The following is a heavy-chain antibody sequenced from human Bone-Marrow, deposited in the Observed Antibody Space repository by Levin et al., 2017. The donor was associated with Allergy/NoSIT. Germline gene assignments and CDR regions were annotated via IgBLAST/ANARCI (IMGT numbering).Heavy chain of an antibody. Sequence: PGGSLRLSCAASGFTFSDYYMSWIRQAPGKGLEWVSYISSSGSTIYYADSVKGRFTISRDNAKNSLYLQMNSLRAEDTAVYYCAREEDGYVRPDAFDIWGQGTMVTVSS. CDR3: AREEDGYVRPDAFDI. D-gene: IGHD5-24*01. V-gene: IGHV3-11*01. CDR1: GFTFSDYY. J-gene: IGHJ3*02. CDR2: ISSSGSTI.